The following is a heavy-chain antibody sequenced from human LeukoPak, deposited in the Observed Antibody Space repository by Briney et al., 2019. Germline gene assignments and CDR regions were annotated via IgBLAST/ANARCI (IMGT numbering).Heavy chain of an antibody. CDR3: AREGRPAAENTFYFYYGLDV. Sequence: PSETLSLTCTVFGGSISGYYWIWIRQVPGEGLEWIGYLHHSGSTDYNPSLQSRVTISVDTSKNQLSLKLRSVTAADTAVYYCAREGRPAAENTFYFYYGLDVWGQGTAVTVSS. CDR1: GGSISGYY. V-gene: IGHV4-59*01. D-gene: IGHD6-13*01. J-gene: IGHJ6*02. CDR2: LHHSGST.